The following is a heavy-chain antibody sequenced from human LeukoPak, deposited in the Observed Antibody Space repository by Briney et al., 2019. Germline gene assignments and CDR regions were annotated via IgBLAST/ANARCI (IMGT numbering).Heavy chain of an antibody. CDR2: ISGSGGST. Sequence: GGSLRLSCAASGFTFSSYAMSWVRQAPGKGLEWVSAISGSGGSTYYADSVKGRFTISRDNSKNTLYLQMNSLRAEDAAVYYCAKDRGYYGSGSLRNDAFDIWGQGTMVTVSS. V-gene: IGHV3-23*01. J-gene: IGHJ3*02. CDR3: AKDRGYYGSGSLRNDAFDI. D-gene: IGHD3-10*01. CDR1: GFTFSSYA.